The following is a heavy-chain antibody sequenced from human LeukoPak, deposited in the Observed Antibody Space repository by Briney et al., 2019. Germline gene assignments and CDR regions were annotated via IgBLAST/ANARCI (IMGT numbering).Heavy chain of an antibody. CDR3: AKGAYSSGWHYWYFDL. D-gene: IGHD6-19*01. V-gene: IGHV3-23*01. J-gene: IGHJ2*01. CDR2: ISGSGGST. CDR1: GFTFSSYA. Sequence: GGSLRLSCAASGFTFSSYAMSWVRQAPGKGLEWVSAISGSGGSTYYADSVKGRFTISRDNSKNTLYLQMNSLRAEDAAVYYCAKGAYSSGWHYWYFDLWGRGTLSLSPQ.